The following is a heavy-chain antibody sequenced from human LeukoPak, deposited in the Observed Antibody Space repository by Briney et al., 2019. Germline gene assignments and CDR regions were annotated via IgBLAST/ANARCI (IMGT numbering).Heavy chain of an antibody. CDR3: ARDRAWNYFDY. CDR2: ISNDGSRK. V-gene: IGHV3-30*03. Sequence: GGSLRLSCAPSGFTFSRHGMHWVRQAPGKGLEWVAIISNDGSRKYYAHSVEGRFTISRDNSKNTLYLQMDSLRAEDTAVYYCARDRAWNYFDYWGQGTQVTVSS. J-gene: IGHJ4*02. CDR1: GFTFSRHG. D-gene: IGHD3-3*01.